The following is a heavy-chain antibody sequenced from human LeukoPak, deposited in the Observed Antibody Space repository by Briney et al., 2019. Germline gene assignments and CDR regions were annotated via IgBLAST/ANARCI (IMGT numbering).Heavy chain of an antibody. CDR1: GGSISSYY. D-gene: IGHD2-15*01. CDR3: ARSVEGYCSGTSCYYYYYYMDV. J-gene: IGHJ6*03. V-gene: IGHV4-59*01. Sequence: SETLSLTCTVSGGSISSYYWSWIRQPPGKGLEWIGYIYYSGSTNYNPSLKSRVTISVDTSKNQFSLKRSSVTAADTAVYYCARSVEGYCSGTSCYYYYYYMDVWGKGTTVTVSS. CDR2: IYYSGST.